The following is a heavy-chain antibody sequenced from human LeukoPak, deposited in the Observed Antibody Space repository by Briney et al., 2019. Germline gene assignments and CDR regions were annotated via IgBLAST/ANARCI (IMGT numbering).Heavy chain of an antibody. J-gene: IGHJ4*02. CDR1: GFKFSSYS. Sequence: GGSLRLSCAASGFKFSSYSMKWVRQAPGKGLEWVSFISSSSSYIYYADSLKGRFTISRDNAKNSLYLQMNSLRAEDTAVYYCARDRHPYSYGWIAFDYWGQGTLVTVSS. V-gene: IGHV3-21*01. D-gene: IGHD5-18*01. CDR2: ISSSSSYI. CDR3: ARDRHPYSYGWIAFDY.